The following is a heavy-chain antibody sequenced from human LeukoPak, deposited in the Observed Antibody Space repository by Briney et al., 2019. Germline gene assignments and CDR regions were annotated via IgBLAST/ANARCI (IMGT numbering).Heavy chain of an antibody. Sequence: SETLSLTCTVSGGSISSSSYYWDWIRQPPGKGLEWIGSVSYSGSTYYNPSLKSRVSISVDTSKYQFSLNLSSVTAADTAVYSCARRRGGEDYFDSWGQGTLVTVSS. D-gene: IGHD2-21*01. CDR2: VSYSGST. CDR1: GGSISSSSYY. CDR3: ARRRGGEDYFDS. J-gene: IGHJ4*02. V-gene: IGHV4-39*01.